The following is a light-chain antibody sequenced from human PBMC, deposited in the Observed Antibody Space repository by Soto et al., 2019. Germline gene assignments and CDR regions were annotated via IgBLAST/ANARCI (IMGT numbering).Light chain of an antibody. CDR2: GAS. CDR1: QSVSSSY. J-gene: IGKJ5*01. CDR3: QQYGSSST. V-gene: IGKV3-20*01. Sequence: EIVLTQSPGTLSLSPGERATLSCRASQSVSSSYLAWYQQKPGQAPRLLIYGASSRPTGIPDRFSGSGSGTNFTLTSSRLEPEDFAVYYCQQYGSSSTFGQGTRLENK.